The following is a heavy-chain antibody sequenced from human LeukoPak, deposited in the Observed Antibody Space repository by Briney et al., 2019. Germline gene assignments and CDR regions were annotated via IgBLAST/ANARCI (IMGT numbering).Heavy chain of an antibody. CDR2: CGANHGNT. Sequence: ASVKVSCEASGYTFACYGVSWVRQAPAPVLERKGWCGANHGNTYYAQKLQGRGTMTTAKSTSTAYMELRSLRSDDTAVYYCATTTTVVTLHAFDIWGQGTMVTVSS. CDR3: ATTTTVVTLHAFDI. V-gene: IGHV1-18*01. J-gene: IGHJ3*02. CDR1: GYTFACYG. D-gene: IGHD4-23*01.